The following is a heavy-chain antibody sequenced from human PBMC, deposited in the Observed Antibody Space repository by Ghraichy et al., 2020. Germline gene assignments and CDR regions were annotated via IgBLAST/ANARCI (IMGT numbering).Heavy chain of an antibody. D-gene: IGHD3-22*01. CDR3: ARGYDSSGYYLPY. J-gene: IGHJ4*02. Sequence: SETLSLTCTVSGGSISRYHWSWIRQPPGKGLEWIGYIYYSGSTNYNPSLKSRVTISVDTSKNQFSLKLRSVTAADTAVYSCARGYDSSGYYLPYWGQGTLVTVSS. CDR1: GGSISRYH. CDR2: IYYSGST. V-gene: IGHV4-59*01.